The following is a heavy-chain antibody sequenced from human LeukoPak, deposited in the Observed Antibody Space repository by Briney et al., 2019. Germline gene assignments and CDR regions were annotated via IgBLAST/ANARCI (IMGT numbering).Heavy chain of an antibody. D-gene: IGHD5-12*01. CDR2: IYYSGST. J-gene: IGHJ3*02. Sequence: PSETLSLTCTVSGGSISSYYWSWIRQPPGKGLEWIGYIYYSGSTNYNPSLKSRVTISVDTSKNQFSLKLSSVTAADTAVYYCAREATGAFDIWGQGTMVTVSS. CDR3: AREATGAFDI. CDR1: GGSISSYY. V-gene: IGHV4-59*01.